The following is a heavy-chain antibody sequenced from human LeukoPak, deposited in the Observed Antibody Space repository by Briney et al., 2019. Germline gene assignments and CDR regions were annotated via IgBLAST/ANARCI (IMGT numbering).Heavy chain of an antibody. D-gene: IGHD3-10*01. CDR1: GYSISSGYY. V-gene: IGHV4-38-2*01. CDR3: ARRPGYWFDP. J-gene: IGHJ5*02. CDR2: IHHSGST. Sequence: PSETLSLTCAVSGYSISSGYYWGWIRPPPGKGLEWIGSIHHSGSTYYNPSLKSRVTISVDTSKNQFSLKLSSVTAADTAVYYCARRPGYWFDPWGQGTLVTVSS.